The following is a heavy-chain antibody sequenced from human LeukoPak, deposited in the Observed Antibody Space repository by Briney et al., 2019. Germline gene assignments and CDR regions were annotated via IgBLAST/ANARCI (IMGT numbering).Heavy chain of an antibody. J-gene: IGHJ6*03. CDR3: AKFEGALLGNYYMDV. CDR2: IDKTTYPT. Sequence: GGSLRLSCAASEFIFSDYAMGWVRQAPGKGLEWVSTIDKTTYPTFYADSVKGRFTISRDNSKNTLFLQMVSLRAEDTAVYYCAKFEGALLGNYYMDVWGKGTTVTVSS. CDR1: EFIFSDYA. V-gene: IGHV3-23*05.